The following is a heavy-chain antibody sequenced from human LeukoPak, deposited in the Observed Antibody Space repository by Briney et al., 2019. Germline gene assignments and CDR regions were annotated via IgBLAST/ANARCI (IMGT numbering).Heavy chain of an antibody. V-gene: IGHV4-4*07. D-gene: IGHD6-13*01. J-gene: IGHJ6*03. CDR3: TREAMQQFPPYYYYYMDV. CDR1: GDSIINHY. CDR2: IYSTGTN. Sequence: SETLSLTCSVSGDSIINHYWSWIRQPAGKGLEWLGRIYSTGTNDYNPSVKRRLTMSVDISKRQISLKLTSVTAADTAVYYCTREAMQQFPPYYYYYMDVWGKGTAVTVSS.